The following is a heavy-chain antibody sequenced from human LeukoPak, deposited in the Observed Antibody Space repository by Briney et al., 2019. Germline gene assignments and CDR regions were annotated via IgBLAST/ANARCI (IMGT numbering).Heavy chain of an antibody. CDR1: GGSISSYY. Sequence: SETLSLTCTVSGGSISSYYWSWIRQPPGKGLEWIGYIYYSGSTNYNPSLKSRVTMSVDTSKNQFSLKLTSLTAADTAVYYCTREPVPWGQGTLVTVSS. J-gene: IGHJ5*02. CDR3: TREPVP. V-gene: IGHV4-59*12. CDR2: IYYSGST.